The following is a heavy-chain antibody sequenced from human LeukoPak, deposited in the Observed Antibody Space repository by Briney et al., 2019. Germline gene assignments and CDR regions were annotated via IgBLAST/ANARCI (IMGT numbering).Heavy chain of an antibody. J-gene: IGHJ4*02. CDR2: ISAYNGNT. Sequence: ASVKVSCKASGYTFTSYGISWVRQAPGQGLEWMGWISAYNGNTNYAQKLQGRVTMTTDTSTSTAYMELRSLRSDDTAVYYCARVLTKFSNPPYGYWGQGTLVAVSS. CDR1: GYTFTSYG. V-gene: IGHV1-18*01. D-gene: IGHD4-11*01. CDR3: ARVLTKFSNPPYGY.